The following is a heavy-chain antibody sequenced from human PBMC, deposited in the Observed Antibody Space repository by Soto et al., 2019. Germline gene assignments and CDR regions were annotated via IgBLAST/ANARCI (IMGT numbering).Heavy chain of an antibody. CDR3: ARDVVRSTAGDS. CDR1: GGTFRTSS. V-gene: IGHV1-69*01. J-gene: IGHJ4*02. D-gene: IGHD2-15*01. Sequence: QLQLVQSGTEVKEPGSSVKVSCKASGGTFRTSSFVLVRQGPGQGLEWMGGIIPIFTRTNFAQKFQGRVTFSADESTRTTYMELRSLTSEDTAIYYCARDVVRSTAGDSWGQGTLVTVSS. CDR2: IIPIFTRT.